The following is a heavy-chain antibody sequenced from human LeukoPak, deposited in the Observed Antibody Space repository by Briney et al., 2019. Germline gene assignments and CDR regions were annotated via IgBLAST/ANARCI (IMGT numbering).Heavy chain of an antibody. J-gene: IGHJ4*02. Sequence: GGSLRLSCAASGFTFSDYYMIWIRQAPGKGLEWVSYISSSGSTIYYADSVKGRFTISRDNAKNSLYLQMNSLRAEDTAVYYCAREHYDILTGYHLYYFDYWGQGTLVTVSS. CDR3: AREHYDILTGYHLYYFDY. V-gene: IGHV3-11*01. CDR2: ISSSGSTI. D-gene: IGHD3-9*01. CDR1: GFTFSDYY.